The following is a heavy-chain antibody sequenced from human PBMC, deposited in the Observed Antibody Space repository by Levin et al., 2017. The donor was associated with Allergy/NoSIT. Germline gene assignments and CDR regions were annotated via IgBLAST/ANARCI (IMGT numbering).Heavy chain of an antibody. J-gene: IGHJ4*02. CDR3: ARFVWGSYRGFDY. CDR2: IYDTGNT. V-gene: IGHV4-59*01. Sequence: SQTLSLTCTVSGGSISSANWSWIRQPPGKGLEWIGYIYDTGNTNYNPSLKSRVTLSVDTSKNQFSLKLSSVTTADTAVYYCARFVWGSYRGFDYWGQGTLVTVSS. CDR1: GGSISSAN. D-gene: IGHD3-16*02.